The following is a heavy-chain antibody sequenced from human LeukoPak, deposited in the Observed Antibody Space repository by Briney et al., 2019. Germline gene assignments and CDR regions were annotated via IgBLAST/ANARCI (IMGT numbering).Heavy chain of an antibody. CDR1: GYTFTSYG. CDR3: ARSKYDILTGYSPILGY. D-gene: IGHD3-9*01. J-gene: IGHJ4*02. Sequence: ASVKVSCKASGYTFTSYGISWVRQAPGQGLEWMGWISAYNGNTNYAQKLQGRVTMTTDTSTSTAYMELRSLRSDDTAVYYCARSKYDILTGYSPILGYWGQGTLVTVSS. V-gene: IGHV1-18*01. CDR2: ISAYNGNT.